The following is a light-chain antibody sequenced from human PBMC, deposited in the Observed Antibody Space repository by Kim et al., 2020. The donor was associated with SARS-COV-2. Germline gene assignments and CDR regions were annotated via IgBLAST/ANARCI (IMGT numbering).Light chain of an antibody. V-gene: IGKV1-27*01. CDR2: AAS. Sequence: ASVGDRVTITCRASQDIANSLAWYQQKPGKVPKVLIYAASTLQSGVPSRFSGSGSGTEFTLTIGSLQTDDAATYYCQKYNSAPWTFGPGTKVDIK. CDR1: QDIANS. J-gene: IGKJ1*01. CDR3: QKYNSAPWT.